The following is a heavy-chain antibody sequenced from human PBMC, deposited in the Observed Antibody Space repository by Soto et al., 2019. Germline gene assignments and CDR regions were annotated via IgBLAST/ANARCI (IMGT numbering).Heavy chain of an antibody. V-gene: IGHV4-34*02. Sequence: VQLQQWGAGLLKPSETLSLACAVCGGAFSGYYWTWLRQAPGKGPVGIGEINHCGGTNYNSSLKRSVTISVDTSKNQFSLILYSVTAADTAVYYCARDRQYYQFWSGCQNEGPCAMDVWGQGTTVTVSS. CDR1: GGAFSGYY. J-gene: IGHJ6*02. CDR2: INHCGGT. CDR3: ARDRQYYQFWSGCQNEGPCAMDV. D-gene: IGHD3-3*02.